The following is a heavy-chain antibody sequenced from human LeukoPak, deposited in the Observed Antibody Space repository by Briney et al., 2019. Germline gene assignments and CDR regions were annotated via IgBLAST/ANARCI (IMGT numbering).Heavy chain of an antibody. V-gene: IGHV1-69*06. CDR3: ARDLTTVTGKRGDI. Sequence: PVKVSCKASGGTFSSYAISWVRRAPGQGLEWMGGIIPIFGTANNAQKFQGRVTITADKSTSTAYMELSSLRSEDTAVYYCARDLTTVTGKRGDIWGQGTMVTVSS. CDR2: IIPIFGTA. J-gene: IGHJ3*02. D-gene: IGHD4-17*01. CDR1: GGTFSSYA.